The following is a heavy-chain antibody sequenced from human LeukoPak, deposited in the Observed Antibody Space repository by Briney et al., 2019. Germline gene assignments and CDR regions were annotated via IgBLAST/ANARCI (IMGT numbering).Heavy chain of an antibody. V-gene: IGHV3-23*01. CDR3: AKSPRVVTSFDY. D-gene: IGHD4-23*01. CDR2: INPSGGST. J-gene: IGHJ4*02. Sequence: GGSLRLSCVASGFTFSNYAMSWVRQAPGKGLEWVSTINPSGGSTYYADSVKGRFAISRDNSKNTLYLQVNSLRAEDTAVYYCAKSPRVVTSFDYWGQGTLVTVSS. CDR1: GFTFSNYA.